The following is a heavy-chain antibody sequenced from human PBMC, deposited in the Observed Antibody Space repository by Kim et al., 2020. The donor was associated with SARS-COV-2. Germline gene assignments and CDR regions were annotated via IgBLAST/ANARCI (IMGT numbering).Heavy chain of an antibody. CDR2: T. Sequence: TYYNPSLKSRVTISVDRSKNQFSLKLSSVTAADTAVYYCARDGALMPLDVWGKGTTVTVSS. J-gene: IGHJ6*04. CDR3: ARDGALMPLDV. D-gene: IGHD1-26*01. V-gene: IGHV4-30-2*01.